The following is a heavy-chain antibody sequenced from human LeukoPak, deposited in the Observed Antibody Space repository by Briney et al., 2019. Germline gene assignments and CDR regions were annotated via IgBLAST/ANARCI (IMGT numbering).Heavy chain of an antibody. J-gene: IGHJ2*01. CDR3: AKDLYCSSTSCLPRYFDL. V-gene: IGHV3-23*01. D-gene: IGHD2-2*01. CDR1: GFTFSSYA. CDR2: ISGSGGTT. Sequence: GGSLRLSCAASGFTFSSYAMSWVRQAPGKGLGWVSDISGSGGTTYYADSVKGRFTVSRDNSKNTLYLQMNSLRAEDTAVYYCAKDLYCSSTSCLPRYFDLWGRGTLVTVSS.